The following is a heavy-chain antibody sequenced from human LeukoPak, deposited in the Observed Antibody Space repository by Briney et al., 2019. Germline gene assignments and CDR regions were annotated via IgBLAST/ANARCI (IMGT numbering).Heavy chain of an antibody. J-gene: IGHJ6*02. V-gene: IGHV3-64*01. D-gene: IGHD3-10*01. CDR3: AREGAMVRGVDYYYGLDV. CDR2: ISSNGGST. CDR1: RFTFSSYA. Sequence: PGGSLRLSCAASRFTFSSYAMHWVRQAPGKGLEYVSAISSNGGSTYYANSVKGRFTISRDNSKNTLYLQMGSLRAEDMALYYCAREGAMVRGVDYYYGLDVWGQGTTVTVSS.